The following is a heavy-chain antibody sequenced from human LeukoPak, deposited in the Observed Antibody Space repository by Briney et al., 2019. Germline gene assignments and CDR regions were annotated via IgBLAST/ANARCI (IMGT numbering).Heavy chain of an antibody. J-gene: IGHJ4*02. D-gene: IGHD3-22*01. Sequence: GGSLRLSCAASGFTFSSYAMSWVRQAPGKGLEWVSAISGSGGSTYYADSVRGRFTISRDNSKNTLYLQMKSLRDEDTAVYYCAKGARITMIVVVNYDCWGQGTLVTVSS. CDR1: GFTFSSYA. V-gene: IGHV3-23*01. CDR3: AKGARITMIVVVNYDC. CDR2: ISGSGGST.